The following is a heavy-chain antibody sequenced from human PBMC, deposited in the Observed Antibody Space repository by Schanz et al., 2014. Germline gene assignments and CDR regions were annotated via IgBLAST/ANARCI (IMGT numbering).Heavy chain of an antibody. CDR1: GGSFDTYT. CDR2: ITPILETA. D-gene: IGHD2-2*01. J-gene: IGHJ5*02. Sequence: QVQLVQSGAEVKKPGSSLKVPCKASGGSFDTYTIAWVRQAPGQGLEYMGRITPILETANYAQKFQGRVTITADISTSTAYMELSRLRPNDTAIYYCVRAVGPAALHGYWFDPWGQGTLVTVAS. V-gene: IGHV1-69*08. CDR3: VRAVGPAALHGYWFDP.